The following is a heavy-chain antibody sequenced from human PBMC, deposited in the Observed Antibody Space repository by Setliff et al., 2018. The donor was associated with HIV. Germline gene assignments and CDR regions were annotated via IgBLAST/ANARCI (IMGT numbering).Heavy chain of an antibody. V-gene: IGHV1-69*13. CDR2: IIPIFTTT. J-gene: IGHJ5*02. Sequence: ASVKVSCKASGGGFSNHAITWVRQAPGQGLEWMGVIIPIFTTTDYAQKFRGRLTINADESTDTAYMELRSRRSADTAIYYCATLNEYAYQTGGWFDPWGQGTPVTVSS. CDR3: ATLNEYAYQTGGWFDP. D-gene: IGHD3-16*01. CDR1: GGGFSNHA.